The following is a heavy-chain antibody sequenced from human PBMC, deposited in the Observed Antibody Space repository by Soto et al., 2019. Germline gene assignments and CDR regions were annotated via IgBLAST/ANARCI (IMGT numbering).Heavy chain of an antibody. Sequence: ASVKVSCKASGYTFTSYGISWVRQAPGQGLEWMGWISAYNGNTNYAQKLQGRVTMTTDTSTSTAYMELRSLRSDDTAVYYCARSYGSGSYPWYFDYWGQGTLVTVSS. CDR3: ARSYGSGSYPWYFDY. J-gene: IGHJ4*02. CDR2: ISAYNGNT. CDR1: GYTFTSYG. D-gene: IGHD3-10*01. V-gene: IGHV1-18*01.